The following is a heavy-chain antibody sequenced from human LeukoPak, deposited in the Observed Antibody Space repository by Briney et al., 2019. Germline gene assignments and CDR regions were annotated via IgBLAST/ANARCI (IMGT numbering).Heavy chain of an antibody. J-gene: IGHJ4*02. Sequence: SETLSLTCTVSGVSISSYYWSWIRQPPGEGLEWIGYIDYSENTNYNSSLKSRVTISEDTSKNQFSLKLTSVTAAATAVYYCAGGNFYDSRGHPYHFHFWGQGTLVSVSS. CDR3: AGGNFYDSRGHPYHFHF. D-gene: IGHD3-22*01. V-gene: IGHV4-59*01. CDR1: GVSISSYY. CDR2: IDYSENT.